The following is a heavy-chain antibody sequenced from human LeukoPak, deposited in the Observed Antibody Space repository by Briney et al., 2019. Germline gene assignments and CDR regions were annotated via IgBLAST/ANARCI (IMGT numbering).Heavy chain of an antibody. Sequence: ASVKVSCKASGYTFTSYGISWVGQAPGQGHEWMGWISAYNGNTNYAQKLQGRVTMTTDTSTSTAYMELRSLRSDDTAVYYCATNFGYCSSTSCYDYWGQGTLVTVSS. CDR1: GYTFTSYG. D-gene: IGHD2-2*03. V-gene: IGHV1-18*01. J-gene: IGHJ4*02. CDR2: ISAYNGNT. CDR3: ATNFGYCSSTSCYDY.